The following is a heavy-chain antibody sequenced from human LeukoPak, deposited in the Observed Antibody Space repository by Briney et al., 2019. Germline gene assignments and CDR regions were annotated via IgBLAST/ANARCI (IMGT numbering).Heavy chain of an antibody. CDR3: ARIIRGSFSSLGYMDV. CDR2: IYYSGST. CDR1: GGSISSSSYY. D-gene: IGHD3-10*01. J-gene: IGHJ6*03. V-gene: IGHV4-39*07. Sequence: SETLSLTCTVSGGSISSSSYYWGWIRQPPGKGLEWIGSIYYSGSTYYNPSLKSRVTISVDTSKNQFSLKLSSPTAADTAVYYCARIIRGSFSSLGYMDVWGKGTTVTVSS.